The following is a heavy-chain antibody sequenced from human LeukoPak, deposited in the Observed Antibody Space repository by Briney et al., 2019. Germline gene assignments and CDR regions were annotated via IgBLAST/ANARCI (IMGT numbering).Heavy chain of an antibody. Sequence: SETLSLTCAVYGGSFSGYYWSWIRQPPGKGLEWIGEINHSGSTNYNPSLKSQVTISVDTSKNQFSLKLSSVTAADTAVYYCARGIVVVPAAIEYFDYWGQGTLVTVSS. CDR3: ARGIVVVPAAIEYFDY. J-gene: IGHJ4*02. CDR2: INHSGST. V-gene: IGHV4-34*01. CDR1: GGSFSGYY. D-gene: IGHD2-2*01.